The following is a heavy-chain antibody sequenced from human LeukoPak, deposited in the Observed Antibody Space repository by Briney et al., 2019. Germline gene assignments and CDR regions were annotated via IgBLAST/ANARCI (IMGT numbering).Heavy chain of an antibody. CDR2: IYYSGST. CDR1: GGSISSYY. V-gene: IGHV4-59*01. CDR3: AREGARAYSSSWYGAFDI. J-gene: IGHJ3*02. Sequence: SETLSLTCTVSGGSISSYYWSWIRQPPGKGLEWIGYIYYSGSTNYNPSRKSRVTISVDTSKNQFSLKLSSVTAADTAVYYCAREGARAYSSSWYGAFDIWGQGTMVTVSS. D-gene: IGHD6-13*01.